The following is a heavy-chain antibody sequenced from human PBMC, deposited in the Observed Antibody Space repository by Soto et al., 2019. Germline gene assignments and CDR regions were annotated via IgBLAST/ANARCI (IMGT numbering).Heavy chain of an antibody. V-gene: IGHV1-3*01. J-gene: IGHJ5*02. Sequence: ASVKVSCKASGYTFTSYGIHWVRQAPGQRLEWMGWINAANGDTKYSPKFQGRVTITRDTSASSAYMELSSLRSEDTAVYYCVRRHVSATGIDWFDPWGQGTLVTVSS. CDR1: GYTFTSYG. D-gene: IGHD6-13*01. CDR3: VRRHVSATGIDWFDP. CDR2: INAANGDT.